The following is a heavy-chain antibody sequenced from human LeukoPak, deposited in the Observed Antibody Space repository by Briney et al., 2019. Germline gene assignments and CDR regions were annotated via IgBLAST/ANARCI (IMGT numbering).Heavy chain of an antibody. Sequence: SVKVSCKASGGTFSSYAISWVRQAPGQGLEWMGGIIPIFGTANYAQKFQGRVTITADESTSTAYMELSSLRSEDTAVYYCARDGYCSSTSCCPGYWGQGTLVTVSS. CDR1: GGTFSSYA. CDR2: IIPIFGTA. J-gene: IGHJ4*02. V-gene: IGHV1-69*13. D-gene: IGHD2-2*03. CDR3: ARDGYCSSTSCCPGY.